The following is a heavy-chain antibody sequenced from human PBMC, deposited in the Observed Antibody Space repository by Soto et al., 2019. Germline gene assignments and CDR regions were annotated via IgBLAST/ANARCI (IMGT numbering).Heavy chain of an antibody. Sequence: QEQLVESGGGVVQPGRSLRLSCAASGFTFSSYGMHWVRQAPGKGLEWVAVISYDGSNKYYADSVKGRFTISRDNSKNTLYLQMNSLRAEDTAVYYCAKDHRRIAVAAPLGPWGQGTLVTVSS. V-gene: IGHV3-30*18. CDR1: GFTFSSYG. J-gene: IGHJ5*02. D-gene: IGHD6-19*01. CDR3: AKDHRRIAVAAPLGP. CDR2: ISYDGSNK.